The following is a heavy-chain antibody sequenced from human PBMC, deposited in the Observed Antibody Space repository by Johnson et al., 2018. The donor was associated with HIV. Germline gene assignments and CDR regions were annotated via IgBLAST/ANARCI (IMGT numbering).Heavy chain of an antibody. CDR3: ARAGQLPEDAFDI. Sequence: VQLVESGGGLVQPGGSLTLSCAVSGFTVSSNYLSWVRQAPGKGLEWVSVIYSGGSTYYADSVKGRFTISRDNSKNTLYLQMNSLRAEDTAVYYCARAGQLPEDAFDIWGQGTMVTVSS. CDR1: GFTVSSNY. V-gene: IGHV3-66*01. CDR2: IYSGGST. D-gene: IGHD1-7*01. J-gene: IGHJ3*02.